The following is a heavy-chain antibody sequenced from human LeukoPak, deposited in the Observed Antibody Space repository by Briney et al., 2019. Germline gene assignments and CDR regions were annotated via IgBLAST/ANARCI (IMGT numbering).Heavy chain of an antibody. CDR3: VNSFVVVPAPFDY. V-gene: IGHV3-64D*09. CDR1: GFTFSSYA. J-gene: IGHJ4*02. CDR2: ISSNGGST. D-gene: IGHD2-21*02. Sequence: PGGSLRLSCSASGFTFSSYAMHWVRQAPGQGLEYVSAISSNGGSTYYADSVKGRFTISRDNSKNTLYLQMSSLRAEDTAVYYCVNSFVVVPAPFDYWGQGTLVTVSS.